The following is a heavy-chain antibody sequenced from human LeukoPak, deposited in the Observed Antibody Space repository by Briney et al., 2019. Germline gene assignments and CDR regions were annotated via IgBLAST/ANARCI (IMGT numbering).Heavy chain of an antibody. Sequence: PGGSLRLSCAASGFTFSTYDMSWVRQAPGKGLEWVSGLSGSGSTTYDADSVKGRFTISRDNSKKTLYLQVNSLRAEDTAMYFCAREGRYSSTWYRGWYFDYWGQGTLVTVSS. J-gene: IGHJ4*02. D-gene: IGHD6-13*01. CDR3: AREGRYSSTWYRGWYFDY. CDR1: GFTFSTYD. CDR2: LSGSGSTT. V-gene: IGHV3-23*01.